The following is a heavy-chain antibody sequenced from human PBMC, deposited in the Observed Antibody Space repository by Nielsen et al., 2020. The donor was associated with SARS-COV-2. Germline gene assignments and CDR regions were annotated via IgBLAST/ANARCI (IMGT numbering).Heavy chain of an antibody. CDR3: ARVRDGYGVDY. V-gene: IGHV3-21*01. J-gene: IGHJ4*02. CDR1: GFTFSSYS. D-gene: IGHD5-24*01. CDR2: ISSSSSYI. Sequence: GESLKISCAASGFTFSSYSMNWVRQAPGKGLEWVSSISSSSSYIYYADSVKGRFTISRDNAKNSLYLQMNSLRAEDTAVYYCARVRDGYGVDYWGQGTLATVSS.